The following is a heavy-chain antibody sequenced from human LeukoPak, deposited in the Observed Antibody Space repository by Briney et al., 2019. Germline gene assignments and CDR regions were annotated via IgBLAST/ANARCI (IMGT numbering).Heavy chain of an antibody. CDR1: GLTVSTTY. D-gene: IGHD6-19*01. J-gene: IGHJ4*02. CDR3: AGATKWLAPDF. CDR2: IFDAERT. V-gene: IGHV3-53*01. Sequence: GGSLRLSCAVSGLTVSTTYMSWVRQAAGRGWEWVSTIFDAERTTYADSVKGRFIISRDKSKNTLFLQMNSLRADDTAVYYCAGATKWLAPDFWGQGTLVTVSS.